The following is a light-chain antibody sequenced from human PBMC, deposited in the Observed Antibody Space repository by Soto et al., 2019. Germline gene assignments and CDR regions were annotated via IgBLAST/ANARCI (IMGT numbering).Light chain of an antibody. CDR3: SSYAGSNKAV. CDR2: EVS. J-gene: IGLJ2*01. Sequence: QSALTQPPSASGSPGQSVTISCTGTSSDVGGYNYVSWYQQHPGKAPKLMIYEVSKRPSGVPDRFSGSKSGNTASLTVSGLQAEDEADYYCSSYAGSNKAVFGGGTKVTAL. CDR1: SSDVGGYNY. V-gene: IGLV2-8*01.